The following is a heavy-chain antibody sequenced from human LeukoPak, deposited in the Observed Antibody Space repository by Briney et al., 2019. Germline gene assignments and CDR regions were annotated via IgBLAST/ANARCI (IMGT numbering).Heavy chain of an antibody. V-gene: IGHV1-8*01. J-gene: IGHJ4*02. D-gene: IGHD3-10*01. CDR2: VNPSSGNT. Sequence: GSSVKVSCKASGYTFTSYDINWVRQATGQGLEWMGWVNPSSGNTGYAQKFQGRVTMTRDTSISTAYMELSSLRSEDTAVYYCSRGLRFGELFCPYWGQGTLVAVSS. CDR1: GYTFTSYD. CDR3: SRGLRFGELFCPY.